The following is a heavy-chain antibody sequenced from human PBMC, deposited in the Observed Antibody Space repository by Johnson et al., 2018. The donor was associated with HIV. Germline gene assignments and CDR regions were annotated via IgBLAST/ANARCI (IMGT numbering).Heavy chain of an antibody. D-gene: IGHD1-26*01. Sequence: VQLVESGGVVVQPGGSLRLSCAASGFTFDDYAMHWVRQAPGKGLEWVSLISWDGGSTYYADSVKGRFTISRDNSKNSLYLQMNSLRDEDTAVYHCVRDVHRYSGSYAPTFDVWGQGTMVTVSS. V-gene: IGHV3-43D*03. CDR3: VRDVHRYSGSYAPTFDV. CDR1: GFTFDDYA. CDR2: ISWDGGST. J-gene: IGHJ3*01.